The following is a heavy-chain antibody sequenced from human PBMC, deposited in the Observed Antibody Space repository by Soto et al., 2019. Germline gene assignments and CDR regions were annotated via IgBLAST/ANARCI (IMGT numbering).Heavy chain of an antibody. CDR3: ARGARLLDIVVVVAAPYFDY. Sequence: ASVKVSCKASGYTFTGYYMHWVRQAPGQGLEWMGWINPNSGGTNYAQKFQGWVTMTRDTSISTAYMELSRLRSDDTAVYYCARGARLLDIVVVVAAPYFDYWGQGTLVTVS. CDR1: GYTFTGYY. CDR2: INPNSGGT. J-gene: IGHJ4*02. V-gene: IGHV1-2*04. D-gene: IGHD2-15*01.